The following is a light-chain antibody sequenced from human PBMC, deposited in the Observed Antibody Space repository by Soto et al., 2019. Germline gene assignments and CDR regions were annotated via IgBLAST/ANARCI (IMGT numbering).Light chain of an antibody. CDR1: QSVTSTY. CDR2: GAS. V-gene: IGKV3-20*01. CDR3: QQYGSSHT. Sequence: IVLTQSPATLSLSPGESATLSCRASQSVTSTYLAWYQQKPGQAPRLLIYGASSRAIGIPDRFSGSVSGSDFILTINRLEPEDFAVYYCQQYGSSHTFGQGTRLEIK. J-gene: IGKJ5*01.